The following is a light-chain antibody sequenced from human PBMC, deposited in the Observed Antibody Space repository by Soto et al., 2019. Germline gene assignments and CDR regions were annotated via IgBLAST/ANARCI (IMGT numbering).Light chain of an antibody. CDR3: QQYGSSGT. CDR1: QSVSSKY. CDR2: GTS. V-gene: IGKV3-20*01. Sequence: EIVLTQSPAILSVSPGERATLSCRASQSVSSKYLAWHQQKPGQAPRVLIYGTSIRASGVPERFSGGGSGTDFTLTITRLEPEDFAVYYCQQYGSSGTFGQGTKVDIK. J-gene: IGKJ1*01.